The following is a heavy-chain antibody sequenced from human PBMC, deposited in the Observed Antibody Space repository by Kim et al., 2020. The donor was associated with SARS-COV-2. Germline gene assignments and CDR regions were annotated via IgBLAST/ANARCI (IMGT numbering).Heavy chain of an antibody. J-gene: IGHJ4*02. CDR2: IYYSGST. CDR3: ASIAPFGLREEYGDDY. CDR1: GGSISSYY. Sequence: SETLSLTCTVSGGSISSYYWSWIRQPPGKGLEWIGYIYYSGSTNYNPSLKSRVTISVDTSKNQFSLKLSSVTAADTAVYYCASIAPFGLREEYGDDYWGQGTLVTVSS. V-gene: IGHV4-59*01. D-gene: IGHD2-21*01.